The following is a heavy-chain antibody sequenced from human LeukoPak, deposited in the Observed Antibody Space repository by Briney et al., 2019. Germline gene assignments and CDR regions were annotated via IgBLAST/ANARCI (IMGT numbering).Heavy chain of an antibody. Sequence: GRSLRLSCAASGFTFSSYAMHWVRQAPGKGLEWVAVISYDGSNKYYADSVKGRFTISRDNSKNTLYLQMNSLRAEDTAVYYCARDGYCSSTSCYRGAFDIWGQGTMVTVSS. CDR3: ARDGYCSSTSCYRGAFDI. D-gene: IGHD2-2*02. J-gene: IGHJ3*02. CDR1: GFTFSSYA. CDR2: ISYDGSNK. V-gene: IGHV3-30-3*01.